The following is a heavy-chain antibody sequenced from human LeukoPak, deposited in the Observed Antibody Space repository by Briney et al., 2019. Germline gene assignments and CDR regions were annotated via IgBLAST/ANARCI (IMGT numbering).Heavy chain of an antibody. CDR3: ARMKGCSSTTCYFAIY. CDR2: IKEDGSEK. Sequence: PGGSLRLSCAASGFTFSTFWMTWVRQAPGKGLEWVANIKEDGSEKYYVDSLKGRFTISRDNAKNSLYLQMNSLRAEDTAVYCCARMKGCSSTTCYFAIYWGQGTLVTVSS. J-gene: IGHJ4*02. D-gene: IGHD2-2*01. V-gene: IGHV3-7*05. CDR1: GFTFSTFW.